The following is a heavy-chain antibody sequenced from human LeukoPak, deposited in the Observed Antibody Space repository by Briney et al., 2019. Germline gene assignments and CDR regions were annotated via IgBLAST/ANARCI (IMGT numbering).Heavy chain of an antibody. J-gene: IGHJ4*02. CDR1: GYTFTSYG. CDR2: ISAYNGNT. D-gene: IGHD1-26*01. Sequence: ASVKVSCKASGYTFTSYGISWVRQAPGQGLEWMGWISAYNGNTNYAQKFQGRVTMTTDTSTSTAYMELRSLRSDDTAVYYCASVFSEGYYFDYWGQGTLVTVSS. CDR3: ASVFSEGYYFDY. V-gene: IGHV1-18*01.